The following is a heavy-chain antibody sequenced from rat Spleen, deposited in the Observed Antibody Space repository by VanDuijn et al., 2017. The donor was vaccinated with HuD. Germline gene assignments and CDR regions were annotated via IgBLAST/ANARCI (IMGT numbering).Heavy chain of an antibody. CDR3: VREDRGVDY. J-gene: IGHJ2*01. CDR1: GFTFSDYN. CDR2: ISYDGSST. D-gene: IGHD4-3*01. V-gene: IGHV5-7*01. Sequence: EVQLVESDGGLVQPGRSLKLSCAASGFTFSDYNMAWVRQAPKKGLEWVATISYDGSSTYYRDSVKGRFTIYRDNAQNTLYLQMSKLGSEDTAIYYCVREDRGVDYWGQGVMVTVSS.